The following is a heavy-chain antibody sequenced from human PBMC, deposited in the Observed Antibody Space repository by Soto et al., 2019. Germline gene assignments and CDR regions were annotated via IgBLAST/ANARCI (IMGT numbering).Heavy chain of an antibody. V-gene: IGHV3-48*02. J-gene: IGHJ3*02. Sequence: GGSLRLSCAASGFTFSSYSMNWVRQAPGKGLEWVSYISSSSSTIYYADSVKGRFTISRDNAKNSLYLQMNSLRDEDTAVYYCARKSTYYDFWSGYDLAFDIWGQGTMVTVSS. CDR2: ISSSSSTI. CDR1: GFTFSSYS. CDR3: ARKSTYYDFWSGYDLAFDI. D-gene: IGHD3-3*01.